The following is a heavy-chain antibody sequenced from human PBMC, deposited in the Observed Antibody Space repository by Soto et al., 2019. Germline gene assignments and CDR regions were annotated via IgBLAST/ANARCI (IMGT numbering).Heavy chain of an antibody. CDR2: ISAYNGNT. Sequence: GASVKVSCKASGYTFTSYGISCVRQAPGQGLEWMGWISAYNGNTNYAQKLQGRVTMTTDTSTSTAYMELRSLRSDDTAVYYCARSRYYYDSSGYYWSPYYFDYWGQGTLVTVSS. D-gene: IGHD3-22*01. CDR1: GYTFTSYG. V-gene: IGHV1-18*01. CDR3: ARSRYYYDSSGYYWSPYYFDY. J-gene: IGHJ4*02.